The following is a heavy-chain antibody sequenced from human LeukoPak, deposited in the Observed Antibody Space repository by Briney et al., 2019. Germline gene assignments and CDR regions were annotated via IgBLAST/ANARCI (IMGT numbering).Heavy chain of an antibody. J-gene: IGHJ4*02. V-gene: IGHV3-48*01. CDR3: ARDPTPTQLWFRGTFDY. D-gene: IGHD5-18*01. CDR2: ISTSGLST. CDR1: GFTFNTYS. Sequence: PGGSLRLSCAASGFTFNTYSMNWVRQAPGKGLEWVSYISTSGLSTYYADSVEGRFTISRDNAKNSLYLQTNGLRAEDTAVYYCARDPTPTQLWFRGTFDYWGQGALVTVS.